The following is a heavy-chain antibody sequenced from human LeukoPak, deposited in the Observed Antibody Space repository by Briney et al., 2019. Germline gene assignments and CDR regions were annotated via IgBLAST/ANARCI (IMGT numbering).Heavy chain of an antibody. J-gene: IGHJ3*02. CDR1: GYSFTSYW. Sequence: GESLKISCKGSGYSFTSYWIGWVRQMPGRGLEWMGIIYPGDSDNRYSPSFQGQVTISADKSISTAYLQWSSLKASDTAMYYCARQHSSSWLNAFDIWGQGTMVTVSS. CDR3: ARQHSSSWLNAFDI. D-gene: IGHD6-13*01. V-gene: IGHV5-51*01. CDR2: IYPGDSDN.